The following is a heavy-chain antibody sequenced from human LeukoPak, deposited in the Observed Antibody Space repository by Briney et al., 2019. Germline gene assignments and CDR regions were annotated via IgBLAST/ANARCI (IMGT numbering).Heavy chain of an antibody. CDR3: AKGESSWYSSTTYNWFDP. Sequence: GGSLRLSCAASGFTVSSNYMSWVRQAPGKGLEWVSVIYSGGSTYYADSVKGRFTISRDNSKNTLYLQMNSLRAEDTAVYYCAKGESSWYSSTTYNWFDPWGQGTLVTVSS. J-gene: IGHJ5*02. V-gene: IGHV3-53*05. D-gene: IGHD6-13*01. CDR1: GFTVSSNY. CDR2: IYSGGST.